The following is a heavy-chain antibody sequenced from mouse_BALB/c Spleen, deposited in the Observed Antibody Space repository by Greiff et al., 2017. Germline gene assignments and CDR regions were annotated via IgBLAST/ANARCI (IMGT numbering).Heavy chain of an antibody. J-gene: IGHJ4*01. CDR3: ARDSSGYYYAMDY. CDR2: IWGDGST. V-gene: IGHV2-6-7*01. D-gene: IGHD3-1*01. CDR1: GFSLTGYG. Sequence: QVQLQQSGPGLVAPSQSLSITCTVSGFSLTGYGVNWVRQPPGKGLEWLGMIWGDGSTDYNSALKSRLSISTDNSKSQVFLKMNSLQTDDTARYYCARDSSGYYYAMDYWGQGTSVTVSS.